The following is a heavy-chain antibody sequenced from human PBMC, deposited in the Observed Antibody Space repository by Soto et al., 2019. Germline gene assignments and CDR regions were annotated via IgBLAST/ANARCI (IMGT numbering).Heavy chain of an antibody. CDR3: ARAEPTYYDFWSGYYNSPYYYGMDV. CDR1: GGSISSSNW. CDR2: IYHSGST. V-gene: IGHV4-4*02. J-gene: IGHJ6*02. Sequence: SETLSLTCAVSGGSISSSNWWSWVRQPPGEGLEWIGEIYHSGSTNYNPSLKSRVTISVDKSKNQFSLKLSSVTAADTAVYYCARAEPTYYDFWSGYYNSPYYYGMDVWGQGTTVTVSS. D-gene: IGHD3-3*01.